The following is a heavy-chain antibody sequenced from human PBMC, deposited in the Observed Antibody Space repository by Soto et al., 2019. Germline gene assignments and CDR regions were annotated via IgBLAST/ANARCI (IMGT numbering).Heavy chain of an antibody. D-gene: IGHD3-10*01. V-gene: IGHV3-20*04. CDR2: MYWKDGNT. CDR1: GFTFSDYW. CDR3: VRSGDYRSGSYWYFFDY. Sequence: PGGSLRLSCAASGFTFSDYWMSWVRQVPGKGLEWVSGMYWKDGNTHYADSVKGRFTISRDNAKNSLFLQLNSLRAEDTALYYCVRSGDYRSGSYWYFFDYWGQGALVTVSS. J-gene: IGHJ4*02.